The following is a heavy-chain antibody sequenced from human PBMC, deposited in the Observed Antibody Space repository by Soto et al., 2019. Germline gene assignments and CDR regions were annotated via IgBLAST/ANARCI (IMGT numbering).Heavy chain of an antibody. J-gene: IGHJ6*02. D-gene: IGHD2-2*01. Sequence: SETLSLTCSVSGGSLSSGPYSWGWLRQPTGKGLEGIGTFSYSGSTHNTPSLASRVTISVDTSKNLFALKVTSVTAADTAMYYCAILGEYCSSTSCYGYYGMDVWGQGTTVT. CDR1: GGSLSSGPYS. CDR3: AILGEYCSSTSCYGYYGMDV. V-gene: IGHV4-39*01. CDR2: FSYSGST.